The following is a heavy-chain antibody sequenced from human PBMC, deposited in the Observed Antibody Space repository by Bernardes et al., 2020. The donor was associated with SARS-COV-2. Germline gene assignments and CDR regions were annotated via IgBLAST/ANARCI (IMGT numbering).Heavy chain of an antibody. CDR3: ARDHHLGSRAPVWFDP. CDR1: GGSISSYY. J-gene: IGHJ5*02. V-gene: IGHV4-4*07. D-gene: IGHD3-10*01. CDR2: IYTSGST. Sequence: SETLSLTCTVSGGSISSYYWSWIRQPAGKGLEWIGRIYTSGSTNYNPSLKSRVTMSVDTSKNQFSLKLSSVTAADTAVYYCARDHHLGSRAPVWFDPWGQGTLVTVSS.